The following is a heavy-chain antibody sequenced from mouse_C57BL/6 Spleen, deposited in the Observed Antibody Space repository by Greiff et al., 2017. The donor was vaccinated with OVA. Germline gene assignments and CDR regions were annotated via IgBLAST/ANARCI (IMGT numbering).Heavy chain of an antibody. D-gene: IGHD1-1*01. V-gene: IGHV5-16*01. J-gene: IGHJ1*03. CDR3: ARGDYYGSSSYWYFDV. CDR1: GFTFSDYY. CDR2: INYDGSST. Sequence: VQLVESEGGLVQPGRSMKLSCTASGFTFSDYYMAWVRQVPEKGLEWVANINYDGSSTYYLDSLKSRFIISRDNAKNILYLQMSSLKSEDTATYYCARGDYYGSSSYWYFDVWGTGTTVTVSS.